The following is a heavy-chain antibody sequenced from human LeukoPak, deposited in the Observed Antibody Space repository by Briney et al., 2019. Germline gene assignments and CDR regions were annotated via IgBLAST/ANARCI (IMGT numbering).Heavy chain of an antibody. J-gene: IGHJ4*02. CDR1: GFSFTDAW. CDR3: ARGGLTIAEATTSWYLDY. Sequence: TGGSLRLSCAASGFSFTDAWMSWVRQAPGRGLEWVALTWYDGSNKNYADSVKGRFTISRDNSKNTLYLQMNSLRGEDTAVYYCARGGLTIAEATTSWYLDYWGQGTLVTVSS. CDR2: TWYDGSNK. D-gene: IGHD1-26*01. V-gene: IGHV3-33*08.